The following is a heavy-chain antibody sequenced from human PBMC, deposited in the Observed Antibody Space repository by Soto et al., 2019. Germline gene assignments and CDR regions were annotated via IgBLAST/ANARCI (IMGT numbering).Heavy chain of an antibody. CDR2: INSDGSGA. J-gene: IGHJ4*02. D-gene: IGHD3-22*01. CDR3: ARGDGDYHDGNVYLGRN. V-gene: IGHV3-74*01. Sequence: EVQLVESGGDLVQPGGSLRLSCAASGFTFSSYWMHRVRQAPGKGLLWVSRINSDGSGAIYADSVEGRFTVSRDNAKNTVYLLMNRLTSEETAVDYSARGDGDYHDGNVYLGRNWGPGTRVTVSS. CDR1: GFTFSSYW.